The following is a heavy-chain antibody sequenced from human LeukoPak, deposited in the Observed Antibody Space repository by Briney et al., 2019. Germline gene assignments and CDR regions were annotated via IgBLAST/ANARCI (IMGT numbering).Heavy chain of an antibody. Sequence: LETLSLTCTVSGGSISSYYWSWIRQPPGKGLEWIGYIYTSGSTNYNPSLKSRVTISVDTSKNQFSLKLSSVTAADTAVYYCARGSYYDFWSGYHWFDPWGQGTLVTVSS. CDR2: IYTSGST. CDR3: ARGSYYDFWSGYHWFDP. D-gene: IGHD3-3*01. J-gene: IGHJ5*02. CDR1: GGSISSYY. V-gene: IGHV4-4*09.